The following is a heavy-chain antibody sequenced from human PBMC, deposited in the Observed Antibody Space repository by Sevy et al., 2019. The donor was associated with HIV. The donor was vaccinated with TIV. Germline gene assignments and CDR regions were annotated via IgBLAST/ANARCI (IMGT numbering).Heavy chain of an antibody. CDR1: GGPFRSYA. V-gene: IGHV1-69*13. J-gene: IGHJ4*02. Sequence: ASVKVSCKASGGPFRSYAISWVRQAPGQGLEWKGGITPIFGTANYAQKFQGRVSITADESTTTVYLELTSLRSEDTAVYYCSRGGGLGNCGGGSCYSGHYWGQGTLVTVSS. CDR2: ITPIFGTA. CDR3: SRGGGLGNCGGGSCYSGHY. D-gene: IGHD2-15*01.